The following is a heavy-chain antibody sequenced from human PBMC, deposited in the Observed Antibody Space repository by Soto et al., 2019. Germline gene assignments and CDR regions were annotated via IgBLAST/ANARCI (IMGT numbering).Heavy chain of an antibody. V-gene: IGHV1-3*01. CDR2: INAGNGNT. J-gene: IGHJ5*02. CDR3: ARDRGLPVSNWFDP. CDR1: GYTFTSYA. D-gene: IGHD2-15*01. Sequence: QVQLVQSGAEVKKPGASVKVSCKASGYTFTSYAMHWVRQAPGQRPEWMGWINAGNGNTKYSQKFQGRVTITRDTSASTAYMELSSLRSEDTAVYYCARDRGLPVSNWFDPWGQGTLVTVSS.